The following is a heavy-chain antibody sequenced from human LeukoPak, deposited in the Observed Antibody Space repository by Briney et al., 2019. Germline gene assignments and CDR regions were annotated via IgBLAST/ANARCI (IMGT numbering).Heavy chain of an antibody. V-gene: IGHV3-15*01. CDR1: GFTFSNAW. J-gene: IGHJ4*02. D-gene: IGHD3-16*02. Sequence: GGSLRLSCAASGFTFSNAWMSWVRQAPGKGLEWVGRIKSKTDGGTTDCAAPVKGRFTISRDDSKNTLYLQMNSLRTEDTAVYYCTTGLSYYDYVWGSYRSDYWGQGTLVTVSS. CDR3: TTGLSYYDYVWGSYRSDY. CDR2: IKSKTDGGTT.